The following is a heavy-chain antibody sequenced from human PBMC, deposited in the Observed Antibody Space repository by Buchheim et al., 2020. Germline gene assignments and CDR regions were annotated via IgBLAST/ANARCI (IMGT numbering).Heavy chain of an antibody. D-gene: IGHD3-22*01. Sequence: QVQLVESGGGVVQPGRSLRLSCAASGFTFSSYAMHWVRQAPGKGLEWVAVISYDGSNKYYADSVTGRFTISRDNSKNTLYLQMNSLRAEDTAVYYCARDSAPIVVVPGNFDYWGQGTL. J-gene: IGHJ4*02. CDR3: ARDSAPIVVVPGNFDY. CDR1: GFTFSSYA. V-gene: IGHV3-30-3*01. CDR2: ISYDGSNK.